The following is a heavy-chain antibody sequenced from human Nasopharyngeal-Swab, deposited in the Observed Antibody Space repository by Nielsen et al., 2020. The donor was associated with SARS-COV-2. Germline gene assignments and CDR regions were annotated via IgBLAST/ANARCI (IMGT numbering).Heavy chain of an antibody. CDR1: GFTFSSYG. CDR2: IAHDAGNE. J-gene: IGHJ4*02. Sequence: GESLKISCAASGFTFSSYGMHWVRQAPGKGLEWVAFIAHDAGNEYHGDSVKGRFSISRDSSKNTLYLQMDSLRGEDTAVYYCARDAPAHYGAFYWGRGTLVTVSS. D-gene: IGHD4-17*01. V-gene: IGHV3-30*03. CDR3: ARDAPAHYGAFY.